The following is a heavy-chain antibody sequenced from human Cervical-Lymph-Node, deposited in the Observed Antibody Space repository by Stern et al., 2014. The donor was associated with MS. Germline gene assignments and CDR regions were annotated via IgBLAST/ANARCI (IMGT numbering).Heavy chain of an antibody. D-gene: IGHD6-19*01. J-gene: IGHJ4*02. CDR1: GYTFSRYH. CDR2: LSISNGNI. CDR3: ARPTSSGWYSFDS. Sequence: VQLVESGAEVKKPGASVKVSCKASGYTFSRYHITWVRQAPGQGLEWMGWLSISNGNIKYAQQFQDRVTMTTNTSTSTAYIQLRSLRSDDTAVYYCARPTSSGWYSFDSWGQGTLVTVSS. V-gene: IGHV1-18*01.